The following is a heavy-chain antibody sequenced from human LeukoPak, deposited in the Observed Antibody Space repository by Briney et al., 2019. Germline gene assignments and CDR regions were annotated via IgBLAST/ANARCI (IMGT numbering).Heavy chain of an antibody. V-gene: IGHV3-74*01. CDR3: ARDWFHAIDY. J-gene: IGHJ4*02. CDR1: GFTFSDTW. D-gene: IGHD2/OR15-2a*01. CDR2: IRSDGSDT. Sequence: GGSLRLSRAASGFTFSDTWMHWVRQAPGEGLVWVSRIRSDGSDTRYAESVKGRFTISRDNAKNTLYLQMNSLRAEDTAVYYCARDWFHAIDYWGQGTLVTVSS.